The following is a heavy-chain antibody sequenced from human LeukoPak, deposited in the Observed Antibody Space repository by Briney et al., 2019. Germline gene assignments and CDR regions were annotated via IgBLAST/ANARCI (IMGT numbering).Heavy chain of an antibody. Sequence: PGGSLRLSCAASGFTVSSNYMSWVRQAPGKGLEWVSVIYSGGSTYYADSVKGRFTISRDNSKNTLYLQMNSLRAEDTAVYYCAREGDRYFDWLLSKNWFDPWGQGTLVTVSS. J-gene: IGHJ5*02. CDR3: AREGDRYFDWLLSKNWFDP. V-gene: IGHV3-53*01. CDR2: IYSGGST. CDR1: GFTVSSNY. D-gene: IGHD3-9*01.